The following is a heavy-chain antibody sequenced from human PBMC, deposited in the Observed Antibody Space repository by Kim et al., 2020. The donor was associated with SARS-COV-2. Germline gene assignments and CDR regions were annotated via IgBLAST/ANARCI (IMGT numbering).Heavy chain of an antibody. CDR2: INHSGST. D-gene: IGHD4-17*01. J-gene: IGHJ6*03. CDR1: DASLSGYY. Sequence: SETLSLTCAVYDASLSGYYWSWIRQPPGKGLEWIGEINHSGSTNYSPSLQSRVTISVDTSNNQFSLRLTSVTAADTAVYYCARSSKHDYGNYRYYYYMDVWGKGTAVTVSS. CDR3: ARSSKHDYGNYRYYYYMDV. V-gene: IGHV4-34*01.